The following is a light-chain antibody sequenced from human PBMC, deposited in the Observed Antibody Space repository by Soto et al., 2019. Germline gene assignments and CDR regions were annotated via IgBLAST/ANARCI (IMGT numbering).Light chain of an antibody. CDR2: KAS. V-gene: IGKV1-5*03. Sequence: DIQMTQSPSTLSASVGDRVTITCRASQTINKWLAWYQQKPGKAPKLLIYKASSLESGVPSRFSGSGSGTXXXXXXXXXXXXDFXTXXCXQYDSYPLTFGGGTKVEIK. CDR1: QTINKW. J-gene: IGKJ4*01. CDR3: XQYDSYPLT.